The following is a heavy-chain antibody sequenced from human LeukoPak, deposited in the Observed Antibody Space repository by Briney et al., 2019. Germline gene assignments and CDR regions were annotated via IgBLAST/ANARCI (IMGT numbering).Heavy chain of an antibody. D-gene: IGHD3-10*01. V-gene: IGHV1-2*04. Sequence: ASVTVSCRASGYTFTGYYMHWVRQAPGQGLEWMGWINPNSGGTNYAQKFQGWVTMTRDTSISTAYMELSRLRSDDTAVYYCARDPAGSGSGAPANHWFDPWGQGTLVTVSS. CDR1: GYTFTGYY. J-gene: IGHJ5*02. CDR2: INPNSGGT. CDR3: ARDPAGSGSGAPANHWFDP.